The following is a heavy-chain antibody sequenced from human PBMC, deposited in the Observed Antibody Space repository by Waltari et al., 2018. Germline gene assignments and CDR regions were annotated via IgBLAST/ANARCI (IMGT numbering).Heavy chain of an antibody. Sequence: EVKVVESGGGLVQPGGSLRLSCSPSGFPFSSPWITWVRQAPGKGLEWVANIKTDGSETYYVDSVKGRFTISRDNTKNSLYLQMSSLRAEDTAVYYCAIGGVETSWYWRYWGQGTLVTVSS. CDR3: AIGGVETSWYWRY. CDR1: GFPFSSPW. J-gene: IGHJ4*02. CDR2: IKTDGSET. V-gene: IGHV3-7*01. D-gene: IGHD6-13*01.